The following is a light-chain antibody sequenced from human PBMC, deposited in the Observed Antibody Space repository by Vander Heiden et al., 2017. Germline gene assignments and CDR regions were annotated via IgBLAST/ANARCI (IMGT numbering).Light chain of an antibody. CDR1: SSNIGAGYA. CDR2: GNS. Sequence: QSVLTQPPSVSGAPGQRVTISCPGSSSNIGAGYAVHWYQQLPRSAPNLLILGNSNRPAGGPDRSSCSTSCTSSSLAITWLQAEDEADDYCQSYDSSLSGSYVFGTGTKFTVL. V-gene: IGLV1-40*01. CDR3: QSYDSSLSGSYV. J-gene: IGLJ1*01.